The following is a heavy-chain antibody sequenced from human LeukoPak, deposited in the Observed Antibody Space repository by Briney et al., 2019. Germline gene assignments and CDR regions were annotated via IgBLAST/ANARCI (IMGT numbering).Heavy chain of an antibody. D-gene: IGHD3-10*01. V-gene: IGHV4-34*01. CDR3: ARHRGASFAY. CDR2: INHSGNT. Sequence: PSETLSLTCAVYGESFSSYYWSWIRQPPGKGLEWIGEINHSGNTNYNPSLKSRVTISVDTSKNQFSLNLTSVTAADTAFYYCARHRGASFAYWGQGTLVTVSS. J-gene: IGHJ4*02. CDR1: GESFSSYY.